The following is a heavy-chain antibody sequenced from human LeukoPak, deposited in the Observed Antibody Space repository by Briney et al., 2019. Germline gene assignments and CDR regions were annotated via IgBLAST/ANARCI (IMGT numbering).Heavy chain of an antibody. D-gene: IGHD6-6*01. Sequence: ASVKVSCKASGYTFTSYYMHWVRQAPGQGLEWMGWINPNSGGTNYAQKFQGRVTMTRDTSISTAYMELSRLRSDDTAVYYCARDPGVSSSAWSRAFDIWGQGTMVTVSS. CDR2: INPNSGGT. CDR3: ARDPGVSSSAWSRAFDI. CDR1: GYTFTSYY. J-gene: IGHJ3*02. V-gene: IGHV1-2*02.